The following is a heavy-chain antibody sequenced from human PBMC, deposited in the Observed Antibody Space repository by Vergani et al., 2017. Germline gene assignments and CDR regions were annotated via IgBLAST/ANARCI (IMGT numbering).Heavy chain of an antibody. CDR2: IYYSGST. D-gene: IGHD3-9*01. J-gene: IGHJ6*02. V-gene: IGHV4-39*01. Sequence: QLQLQESGPGLVKPSETLSLTCTVSGGSISSSSYYWGWIRQPPGKGLEWIGSIYYSGSTYYNPSLKSRVTISVDTSKNQFSLKLSSVTAADTAVYYCARLALRYFDWLLKVWGYYYGMDVWGQGTTVTVSS. CDR1: GGSISSSSYY. CDR3: ARLALRYFDWLLKVWGYYYGMDV.